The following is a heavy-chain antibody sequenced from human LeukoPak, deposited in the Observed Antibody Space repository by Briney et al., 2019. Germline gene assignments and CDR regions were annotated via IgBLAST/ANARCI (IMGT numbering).Heavy chain of an antibody. CDR2: ITSGAGIT. CDR1: GFTFSNYG. D-gene: IGHD3-10*01. CDR3: AKGDYYDFDY. Sequence: GGSLRLSCAASGFTFSNYGMNWVRQAPGKGLEWVSIITSGAGITYYADSVRGRFTISRDNSKNTLYLQMNSLRAEDTAVYYCAKGDYYDFDYWGQGTLVTVSS. J-gene: IGHJ4*02. V-gene: IGHV3-23*01.